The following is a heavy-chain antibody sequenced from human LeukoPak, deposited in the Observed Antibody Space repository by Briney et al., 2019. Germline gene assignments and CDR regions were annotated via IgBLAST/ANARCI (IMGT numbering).Heavy chain of an antibody. V-gene: IGHV3-48*01. Sequence: GGSLRLSCAASGFTFDDYAMHWVRQAPGKGLEWVSYISSSGSTIYYADSVKGRFTISRDNSKNTLYLQMNSLRAEDTAVYYCAKQLVPDYWGQGTLVTVSS. CDR2: ISSSGSTI. J-gene: IGHJ4*02. CDR3: AKQLVPDY. CDR1: GFTFDDYA. D-gene: IGHD6-6*01.